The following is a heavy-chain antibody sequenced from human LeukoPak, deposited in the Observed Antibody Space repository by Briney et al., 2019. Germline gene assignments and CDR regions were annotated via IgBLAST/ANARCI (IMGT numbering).Heavy chain of an antibody. CDR1: GVSISSYY. D-gene: IGHD2-21*02. CDR3: AREGVFVCGGACYYDY. Sequence: SETLSLTSTVSGVSISSYYWGCIPQAPGNGLEWIGRGYTSESTNYNPSLKSLVTISVEKSKNQFSLKLRSVTAADTAAYYCAREGVFVCGGACYYDYWGQGTMVTVSS. V-gene: IGHV4-4*07. J-gene: IGHJ4*02. CDR2: GYTSEST.